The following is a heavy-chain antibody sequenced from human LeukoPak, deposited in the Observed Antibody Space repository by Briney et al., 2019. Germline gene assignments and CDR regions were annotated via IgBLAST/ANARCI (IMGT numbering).Heavy chain of an antibody. CDR3: ARAPICSGGSCYATLYYYYYMDV. V-gene: IGHV1-2*02. CDR1: GYTFTGYY. CDR2: INPDSGGT. J-gene: IGHJ6*03. Sequence: ASVKVSCKASGYTFTGYYMHWVRQAPGQGLEWMGWINPDSGGTNYAQKFQGRVTMTRDTSISTAYMELSRLRSDDTAVYYCARAPICSGGSCYATLYYYYYMDVWGKGTTVTISS. D-gene: IGHD2-15*01.